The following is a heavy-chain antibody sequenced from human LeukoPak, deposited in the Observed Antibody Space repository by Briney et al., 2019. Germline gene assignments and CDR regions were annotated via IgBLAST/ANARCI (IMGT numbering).Heavy chain of an antibody. CDR1: GYTFTMYY. Sequence: ASVKVSCKASGYTFTMYYIHWVRQAPGQGLEWMGWINPNSGDTNYAQNSQGRVTITRDASNSIVYMEVSSLSSDDTAVYYCARDSSAALEFWGQGTPVTVSP. J-gene: IGHJ4*02. V-gene: IGHV1-2*02. CDR3: ARDSSAALEF. CDR2: INPNSGDT. D-gene: IGHD2-2*01.